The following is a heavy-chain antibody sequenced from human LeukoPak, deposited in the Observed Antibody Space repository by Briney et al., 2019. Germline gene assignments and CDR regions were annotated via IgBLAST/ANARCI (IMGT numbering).Heavy chain of an antibody. CDR1: GYTFTSYA. Sequence: VASVKVSCKASGYTFTSYAMHWVRQAPGQRLEWMGWINAGNGNTKYSQKFQGRVTITRDTSASTAYMELSSLRSEDTAVYYCARYSARITMIVVVPGNFDYWGQGTLDTVSS. CDR3: ARYSARITMIVVVPGNFDY. J-gene: IGHJ4*02. D-gene: IGHD3-22*01. CDR2: INAGNGNT. V-gene: IGHV1-3*01.